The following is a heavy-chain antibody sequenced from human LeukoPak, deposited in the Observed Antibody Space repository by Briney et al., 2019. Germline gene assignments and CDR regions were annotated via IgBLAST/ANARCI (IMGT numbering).Heavy chain of an antibody. V-gene: IGHV3-23*01. Sequence: GGSLRLSCVASGFTFSSYAMSWVRQAPRKGLEWVSGISGSGRSTYYADFVKGRFTISRDNSKNTLYLQMNSLRAEDTAVYYCAKESGYWNYWGQGTLVTVSS. CDR3: AKESGYWNY. J-gene: IGHJ4*02. D-gene: IGHD3-22*01. CDR2: ISGSGRST. CDR1: GFTFSSYA.